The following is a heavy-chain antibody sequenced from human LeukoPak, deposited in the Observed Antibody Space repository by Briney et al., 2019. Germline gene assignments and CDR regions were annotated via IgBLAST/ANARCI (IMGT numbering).Heavy chain of an antibody. CDR1: SGSISSGSYY. D-gene: IGHD3-3*01. CDR3: ASYDFWSSMNAFDI. V-gene: IGHV4-61*02. Sequence: ASETLSLTCTVSSGSISSGSYYWSWIRQPAGKGLEWIGRIYTSGSTNYNPSLKSRVTISVDTSKNQFSLKLSSVTAADTAVYYCASYDFWSSMNAFDIWGQGTMVTVSS. J-gene: IGHJ3*02. CDR2: IYTSGST.